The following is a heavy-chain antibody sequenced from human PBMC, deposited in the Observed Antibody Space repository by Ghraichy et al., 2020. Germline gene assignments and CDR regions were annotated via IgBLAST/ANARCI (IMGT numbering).Heavy chain of an antibody. Sequence: GGSLRLSCSASGFTFNSYCMSWVRQAPGKGLEWVANIKPDGSEKFYVDSVKGRFTLSRDNAKNSLYLQMNSLRAEDTAVYYCARGDYFDSSGYWVDAFDIWGQGTMVTVSS. CDR2: IKPDGSEK. J-gene: IGHJ3*02. CDR3: ARGDYFDSSGYWVDAFDI. CDR1: GFTFNSYC. D-gene: IGHD3-22*01. V-gene: IGHV3-7*04.